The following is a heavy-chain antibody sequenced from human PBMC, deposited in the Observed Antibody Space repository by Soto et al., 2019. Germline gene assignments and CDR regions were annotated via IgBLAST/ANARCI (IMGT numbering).Heavy chain of an antibody. J-gene: IGHJ4*02. V-gene: IGHV3-23*01. Sequence: PEGSLRLSCAASGFTSSSYSMSWVRQARGKGVEGVSAITGSGGSTAYVDSVKGRFPITRDNSKNTLYLQMNSLSAEDTAVYYCAKLQAYSYGPGAYFDYWGQGTLVTVSS. CDR1: GFTSSSYS. CDR3: AKLQAYSYGPGAYFDY. D-gene: IGHD5-18*01. CDR2: ITGSGGST.